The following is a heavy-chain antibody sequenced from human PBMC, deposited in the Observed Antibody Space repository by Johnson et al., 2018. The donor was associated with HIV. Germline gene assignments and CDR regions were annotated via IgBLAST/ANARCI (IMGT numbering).Heavy chain of an antibody. Sequence: QMLLVESGGGVVQPGRSLRLSCAASGFTFSSYAMHWVRQAPGKGLEWVAVISYDGSNKYYADSVEGRFTISRDNSKNTLSLQMNNLRVEDTGIYHCARVGDSFGFDVWGQGTMVTFAS. CDR1: GFTFSSYA. CDR3: ARVGDSFGFDV. D-gene: IGHD3-16*01. CDR2: ISYDGSNK. V-gene: IGHV3-30*04. J-gene: IGHJ3*01.